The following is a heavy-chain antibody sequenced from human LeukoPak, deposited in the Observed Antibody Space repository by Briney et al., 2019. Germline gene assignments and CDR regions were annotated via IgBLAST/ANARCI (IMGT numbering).Heavy chain of an antibody. V-gene: IGHV3-30*18. CDR1: GFTFSSYG. J-gene: IGHJ4*02. CDR2: ISYDGSNK. D-gene: IGHD6-19*01. CDR3: AKPVAGTFVY. Sequence: GGSLRLSCAASGFTFSSYGVHWVRQAPGKGLEWVAVISYDGSNKYYADSVKGRFTISRDNSKNTLYLQMNSLRAEDTAVYYCAKPVAGTFVYWGQGTLVTVSS.